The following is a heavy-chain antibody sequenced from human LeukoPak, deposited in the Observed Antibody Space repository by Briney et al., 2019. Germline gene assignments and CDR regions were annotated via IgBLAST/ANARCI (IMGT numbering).Heavy chain of an antibody. V-gene: IGHV3-7*03. CDR3: ARESTTVTSRSYFDY. CDR1: GFTFSSYW. D-gene: IGHD4-17*01. CDR2: IKQDGSEK. Sequence: GGSLRLSCGASGFTFSSYWMSWVRQAPGKGLEWVANIKQDGSEKYYVDSVKGRFTISRDNAKNSLYLQMNSLRAEDTAAYYCARESTTVTSRSYFDYWGQGTLVTVSS. J-gene: IGHJ4*02.